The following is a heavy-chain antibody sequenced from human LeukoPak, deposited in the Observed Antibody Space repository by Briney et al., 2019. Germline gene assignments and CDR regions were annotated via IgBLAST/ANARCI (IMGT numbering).Heavy chain of an antibody. CDR2: ISYDGSKK. J-gene: IGHJ3*02. V-gene: IGHV3-30-3*01. Sequence: GGSLRLSCACSGFTFSSYAMHWVRQAPGKGLEWVAVISYDGSKKYYADSVKGRFTISRDNAKKSLYLQMNSLRAEDTAVYYCAGIGVVVPVGSLGHAFDIWGQGTMVTVSS. D-gene: IGHD2-2*01. CDR1: GFTFSSYA. CDR3: AGIGVVVPVGSLGHAFDI.